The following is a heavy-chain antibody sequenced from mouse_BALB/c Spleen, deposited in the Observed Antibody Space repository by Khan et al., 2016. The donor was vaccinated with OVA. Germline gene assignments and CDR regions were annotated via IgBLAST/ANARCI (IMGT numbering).Heavy chain of an antibody. CDR1: GFTFSNYW. V-gene: IGHV6-6*02. CDR3: WILR. Sequence: EVKLEESGGGLVQPGGSMKLSCVASGFTFSNYWMNWVRQSPEKGLEWVAEIRLKSADYVTHYAESVNGRFTISRDDSKSSVYLQMNNLRAEDTGIYYCWILRWGQGTALTVSS. J-gene: IGHJ2*01. CDR2: IRLKSADYVT.